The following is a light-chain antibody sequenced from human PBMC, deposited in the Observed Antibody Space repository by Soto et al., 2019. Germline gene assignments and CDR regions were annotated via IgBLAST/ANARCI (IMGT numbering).Light chain of an antibody. CDR1: QSVSSSY. CDR2: GAS. V-gene: IGKV3-20*01. J-gene: IGKJ1*01. CDR3: KQYGSSSGWT. Sequence: EIVLTQSPGTLSLSPGERATLSCRASQSVSSSYLAWYQQKTGQAPRLLIYGASNRATGIPDRFSGSGSGIDFTLTISRLEPEDFAVYYCKQYGSSSGWTFGQGTKVEI.